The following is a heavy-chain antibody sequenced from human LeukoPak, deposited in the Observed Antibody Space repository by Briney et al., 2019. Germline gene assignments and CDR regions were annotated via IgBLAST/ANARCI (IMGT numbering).Heavy chain of an antibody. CDR1: GYTFTSYG. D-gene: IGHD3-3*01. V-gene: IGHV1-18*01. Sequence: ASVKVSCKASGYTFTSYGISWVRQAPGQGLEWMGWISAYNGNTNYAQKLQGRVTMTTDTSTSTAYMELRSLRSDDTAVYYCARDAKYYDFWSGYCWSDPWGQGTLVTVSS. CDR2: ISAYNGNT. CDR3: ARDAKYYDFWSGYCWSDP. J-gene: IGHJ5*02.